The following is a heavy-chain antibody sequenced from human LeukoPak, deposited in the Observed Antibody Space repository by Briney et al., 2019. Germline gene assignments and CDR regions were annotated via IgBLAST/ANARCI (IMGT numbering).Heavy chain of an antibody. V-gene: IGHV2-70*04. CDR2: IDWNDDK. CDR1: GFSLSTSGMR. D-gene: IGHD6-13*01. CDR3: ARETSDYSSSWYGYYFDY. Sequence: KESGPALVKPTQTLTLTCTFSGFSLSTSGMRVSWIRQPPGKALERLARIDWNDDKFYSTSLKTRLTISKDTSKNQVVLTMTNMDPVDTVTYFCARETSDYSSSWYGYYFDYWGQGTLVTVSS. J-gene: IGHJ4*02.